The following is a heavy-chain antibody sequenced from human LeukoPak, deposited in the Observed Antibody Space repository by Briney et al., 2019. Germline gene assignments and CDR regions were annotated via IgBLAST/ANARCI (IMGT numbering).Heavy chain of an antibody. Sequence: PSETLSLTCTVSGGSISSSSYYWGWIRQPPGKGLEWIGSIYYSGSTYYNPSLKSRVTISVDTSKNQFSLKLSSVTAADTAVYYCARRATTLDYFDYWGQGTLVTVSS. J-gene: IGHJ4*02. CDR3: ARRATTLDYFDY. CDR1: GGSISSSSYY. V-gene: IGHV4-39*01. D-gene: IGHD1-26*01. CDR2: IYYSGST.